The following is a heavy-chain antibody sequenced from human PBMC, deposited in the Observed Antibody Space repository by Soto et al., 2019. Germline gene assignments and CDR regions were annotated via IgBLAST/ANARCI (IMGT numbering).Heavy chain of an antibody. V-gene: IGHV3-23*01. CDR3: AKGSSVWYSCGSEP. CDR2: LSGSGGST. Sequence: EVQLLESGGGLVQPGGSLRLSCVASGFTFSTYAMNWVRQAPGKGLEWASALSGSGGSTFYAVSVKGQFTISRDNSKNTLFLQMNSLRAEDTAVYYCAKGSSVWYSCGSEPWGQGTLVSVSS. D-gene: IGHD6-19*01. CDR1: GFTFSTYA. J-gene: IGHJ5*02.